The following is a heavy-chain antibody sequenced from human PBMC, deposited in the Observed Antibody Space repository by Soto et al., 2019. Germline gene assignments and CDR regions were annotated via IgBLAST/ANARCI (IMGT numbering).Heavy chain of an antibody. CDR1: GGSFREYA. V-gene: IGHV1-69*13. CDR3: ARDSTAMVTTSFDY. Sequence: SVKVSCKVSGGSFREYAMSWVRQAPGQGLEWMGGIIPMFGTSSYAQKFQGRVTITADESTSTAYKELSSLTSGDTAVYYCARDSTAMVTTSFDYWGQGTLVTVSS. CDR2: IIPMFGTS. J-gene: IGHJ4*02. D-gene: IGHD5-18*01.